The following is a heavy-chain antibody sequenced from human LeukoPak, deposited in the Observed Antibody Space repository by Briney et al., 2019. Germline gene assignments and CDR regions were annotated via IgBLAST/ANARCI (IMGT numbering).Heavy chain of an antibody. CDR2: IYSGGST. CDR1: GFTVSSNY. D-gene: IGHD1-14*01. V-gene: IGHV3-53*01. J-gene: IGHJ3*02. Sequence: GGSLRLSCAASGFTVSSNYMSWVRQAPGKGLEWVSSIYSGGSTYYADSVKGRFTISRDNSKNTVCLQMNSLRAEDTAVYFCARVRLDRSERNLDAFENWGQGTMVTVSS. CDR3: ARVRLDRSERNLDAFEN.